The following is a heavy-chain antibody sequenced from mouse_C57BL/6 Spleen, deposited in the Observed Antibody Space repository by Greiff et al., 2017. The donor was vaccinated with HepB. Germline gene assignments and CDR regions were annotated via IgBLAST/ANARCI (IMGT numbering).Heavy chain of an antibody. J-gene: IGHJ1*03. CDR1: GYTFTDYN. V-gene: IGHV1-22*01. Sequence: EVKVVESGPELVKPGASVKMSCKASGYTFTDYNMHWVKQSHGKSLEWIGYINPNNGGTSYNQKFKGKATLTVNKSSSAAYMELRSLTSEDSAVYDCARGGIGLLRYFDVWGTGTTVTVSS. CDR2: INPNNGGT. D-gene: IGHD1-1*01. CDR3: ARGGIGLLRYFDV.